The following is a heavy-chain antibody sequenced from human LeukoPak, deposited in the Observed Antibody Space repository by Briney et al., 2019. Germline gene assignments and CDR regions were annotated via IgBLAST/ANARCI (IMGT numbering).Heavy chain of an antibody. V-gene: IGHV3-48*03. J-gene: IGHJ4*02. D-gene: IGHD3-10*01. CDR3: ARDWRHRDYGSGSLDY. CDR1: GFTFSSYE. Sequence: GGSLRLSCVASGFTFSSYEMNWVRQAPGKGLEWVSFISNSGSTMYYADSVKGRFTISRDNAKNSLYLQMNSLRAEDTAVYYCARDWRHRDYGSGSLDYWGQGALVTVS. CDR2: ISNSGSTM.